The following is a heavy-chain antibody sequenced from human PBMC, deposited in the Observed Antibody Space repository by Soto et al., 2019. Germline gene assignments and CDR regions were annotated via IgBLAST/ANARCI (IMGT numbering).Heavy chain of an antibody. CDR2: IYYSGST. Sequence: TSETLSLTCTVSGGSISSGGYYWSWIRQHPGKGLEWIGYIYYSGSTYYNPSLKSRVTISVDTSKNQFSLKLSSVTAADTAVYYCARDSPRYYDSSGYYEDTYNWFDPWGQGTLVTVSS. V-gene: IGHV4-31*03. D-gene: IGHD3-22*01. CDR1: GGSISSGGYY. CDR3: ARDSPRYYDSSGYYEDTYNWFDP. J-gene: IGHJ5*02.